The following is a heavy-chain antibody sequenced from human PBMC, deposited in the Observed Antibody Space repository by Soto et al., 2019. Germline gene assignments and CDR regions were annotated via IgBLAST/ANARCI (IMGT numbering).Heavy chain of an antibody. J-gene: IGHJ4*02. CDR3: ASQGYGDYPTLY. CDR1: GGTFSSYT. CDR2: IIPILGIA. Sequence: QVQLVQSGAEVKKPGSSVKVSCKASGGTFSSYTISWVRQAPGQGLEWMGRIIPILGIANYAQKFQGRVXIXAXXSTSTAYMEMSSLSSEDTAVYYCASQGYGDYPTLYWGQGTLVTVSS. D-gene: IGHD4-17*01. V-gene: IGHV1-69*02.